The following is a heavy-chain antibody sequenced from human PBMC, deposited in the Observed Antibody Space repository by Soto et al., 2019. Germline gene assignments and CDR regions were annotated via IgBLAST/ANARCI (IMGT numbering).Heavy chain of an antibody. J-gene: IGHJ4*02. CDR2: IYYSGRT. Sequence: PSETLSLTCTVSGDSISWDGYYWAWFRRHPGKGLEWIGYIYYSGRTSYNPSLKSRVTISADTSKNQFSLKMTSVTAADKAVYYCAVWILRVIPWSLDIWGKGPLVTLSS. D-gene: IGHD5-18*01. V-gene: IGHV4-31*03. CDR3: AVWILRVIPWSLDI. CDR1: GDSISWDGYY.